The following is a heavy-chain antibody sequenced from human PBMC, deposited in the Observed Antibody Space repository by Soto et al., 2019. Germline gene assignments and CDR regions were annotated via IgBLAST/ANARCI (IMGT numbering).Heavy chain of an antibody. J-gene: IGHJ1*01. Sequence: GGSLRLSCAASGFTFSSYAMSWVRQAPGKGLEWVSVISGSDDSTYYADSVKGRFTISRDNSKNTLYLQMNSLRAEDTAVYYCAKAVPYYYESSDYTLPKKIEYFHNWGQGTRVTVSS. V-gene: IGHV3-23*01. CDR3: AKAVPYYYESSDYTLPKKIEYFHN. D-gene: IGHD3-22*01. CDR2: ISGSDDST. CDR1: GFTFSSYA.